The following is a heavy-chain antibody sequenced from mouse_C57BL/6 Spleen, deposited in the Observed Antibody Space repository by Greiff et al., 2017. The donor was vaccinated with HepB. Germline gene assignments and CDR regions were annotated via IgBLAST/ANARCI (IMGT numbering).Heavy chain of an antibody. D-gene: IGHD1-1*01. J-gene: IGHJ2*01. CDR1: GFNIKDDY. CDR3: TFITTVVAGFDY. Sequence: EVQLQESGAELVRPGASVKLSCTASGFNIKDDYMHWVKQRPEQGLEWIGWIDPENGDTEYASKFQGKATITADTSSNTAYLQLSSLTSEDTAVYYCTFITTVVAGFDYWGQGTTLTVSS. CDR2: IDPENGDT. V-gene: IGHV14-4*01.